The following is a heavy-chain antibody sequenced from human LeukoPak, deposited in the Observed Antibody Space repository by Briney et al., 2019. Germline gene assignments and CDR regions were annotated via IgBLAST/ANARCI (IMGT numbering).Heavy chain of an antibody. CDR1: GFTFSSYA. V-gene: IGHV3-23*01. Sequence: GGSLRLSCAASGFTFSSYAMSWVRQAPGKGLGWVSAISGSGGSTYYADSVKGRFTISRDNSKNTLYLQMNSLRAEDTAVYYCAKGPQTGDPGYYYYYMDVWGKGTTVTVSS. CDR3: AKGPQTGDPGYYYYYMDV. CDR2: ISGSGGST. D-gene: IGHD7-27*01. J-gene: IGHJ6*03.